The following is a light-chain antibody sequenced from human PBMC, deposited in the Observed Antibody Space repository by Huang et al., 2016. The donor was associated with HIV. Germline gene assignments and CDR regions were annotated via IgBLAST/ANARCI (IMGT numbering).Light chain of an antibody. CDR3: QQYGTSPRT. CDR2: NAF. V-gene: IGKV3-20*01. Sequence: EIVLTQSPGTLSLSPGERATLNCRASQTVSSSNLAWFQQKAGQAPRILIYNAFRRATGIPERLSGSGSGTDFTLTISRLEPEDFAVYYCQQYGTSPRTFGQGTKLDIK. CDR1: QTVSSSN. J-gene: IGKJ1*01.